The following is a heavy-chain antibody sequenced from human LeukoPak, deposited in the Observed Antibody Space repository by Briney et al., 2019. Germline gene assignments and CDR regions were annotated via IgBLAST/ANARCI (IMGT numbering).Heavy chain of an antibody. J-gene: IGHJ4*02. D-gene: IGHD7-27*01. V-gene: IGHV3-64*01. CDR2: ISSNGGST. CDR3: ASRKLGNDY. Sequence: GGSLRLSCAASGFTFRSYAMHWVRQAPGKGLEYVSAISSNGGSTYYANSVKGRFTISRDNSKNTLYLQMGSLRAEDMAVYYCASRKLGNDYWGQGTLVTVSS. CDR1: GFTFRSYA.